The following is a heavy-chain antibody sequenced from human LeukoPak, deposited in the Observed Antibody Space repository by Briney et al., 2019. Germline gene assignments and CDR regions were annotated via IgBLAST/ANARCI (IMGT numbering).Heavy chain of an antibody. V-gene: IGHV4-34*01. J-gene: IGHJ6*02. CDR2: INHSGST. D-gene: IGHD3-10*01. CDR1: GGSFSGYY. Sequence: SETLSLTCAVYGGSFSGYYWSWIRQPPGKGLEWTGEINHSGSTNYNPSLKSRVTISVDTSKNQFSLKLSSVTAADTAVYYCARGGKGKYYGSGSYYRYYYYGMDVWGQGTTVTVSS. CDR3: ARGGKGKYYGSGSYYRYYYYGMDV.